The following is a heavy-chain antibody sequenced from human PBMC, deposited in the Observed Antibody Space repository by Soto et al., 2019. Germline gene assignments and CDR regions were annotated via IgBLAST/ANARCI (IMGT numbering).Heavy chain of an antibody. Sequence: SETLSLTCTVSGGSISSGDYYWSWIRQPPGKGLEWIGYIYYSGSTYYNPFLKSRVTISVDTSKNQFSLKLSSVTAADTAVYYCARAFRRIAAAGTDDYWGQGTLVTVSS. CDR2: IYYSGST. CDR3: ARAFRRIAAAGTDDY. CDR1: GGSISSGDYY. D-gene: IGHD6-13*01. V-gene: IGHV4-30-4*01. J-gene: IGHJ4*02.